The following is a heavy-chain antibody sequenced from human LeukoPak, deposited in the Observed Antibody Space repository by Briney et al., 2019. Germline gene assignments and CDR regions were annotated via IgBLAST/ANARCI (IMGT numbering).Heavy chain of an antibody. V-gene: IGHV1-18*04. CDR1: GYTLTSYG. D-gene: IGHD2-15*01. J-gene: IGHJ6*04. CDR2: ISAYNGNT. CDR3: ARVPGAAYYYGMDV. Sequence: ASVKVSCKASGYTLTSYGISWVRQAPGQGLEWMGWISAYNGNTNYAQKLQGRVTMTTDTSTSTAYMELRSLRSDDTAVYYCARVPGAAYYYGMDVWGKGTTVTVSS.